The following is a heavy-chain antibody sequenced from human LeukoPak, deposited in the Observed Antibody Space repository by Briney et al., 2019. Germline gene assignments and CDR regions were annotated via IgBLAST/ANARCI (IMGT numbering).Heavy chain of an antibody. V-gene: IGHV3-30*02. CDR3: AKDSRLWVSHFDY. D-gene: IGHD5-18*01. Sequence: PGGSLRLSCAASGFTFSTYGLHWVRQAPGKGLEWVAFIRSDGIIIYYADSVKGRFTISRDNSKNTLYLQMNSLRAEDTAVYYCAKDSRLWVSHFDYWGQGTLVTVSS. J-gene: IGHJ4*02. CDR2: IRSDGIII. CDR1: GFTFSTYG.